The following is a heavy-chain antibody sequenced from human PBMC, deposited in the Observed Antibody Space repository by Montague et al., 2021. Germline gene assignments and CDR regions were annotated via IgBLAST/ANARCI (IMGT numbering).Heavy chain of an antibody. J-gene: IGHJ4*02. V-gene: IGHV3-23*01. CDR2: IGGSGDDT. CDR3: ATRGTIVRGVISPQYFDY. D-gene: IGHD3-10*01. CDR1: TSTFRTYV. Sequence: SMILSCAVSTSTFRTYVMSWVRQAPVTGLEWLSSIGGSGDDTHYXDSVKGRFTISRDISRKTLYLQMDSLTAEDTAVYFCATRGTIVRGVISPQYFDYWGQGTQVTVSS.